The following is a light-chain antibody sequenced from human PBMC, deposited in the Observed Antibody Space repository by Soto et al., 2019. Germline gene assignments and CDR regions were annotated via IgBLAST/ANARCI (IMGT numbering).Light chain of an antibody. Sequence: EIVLTQSPATLSLSPGERATLSCRASQSVGSYFAWYQQKPGQAPSLLIYDAFSRATGIPARFSGSGSGTDFTLTISSLGPEDFAVYFCQQRSSWPLTFGGGTMVEIK. CDR2: DAF. CDR3: QQRSSWPLT. V-gene: IGKV3-11*01. CDR1: QSVGSY. J-gene: IGKJ4*01.